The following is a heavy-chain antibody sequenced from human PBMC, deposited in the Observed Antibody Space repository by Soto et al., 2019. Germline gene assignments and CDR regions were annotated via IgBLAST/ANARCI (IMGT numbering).Heavy chain of an antibody. D-gene: IGHD4-4*01. Sequence: QVQVVQSGAEVKKPGASVKVSCKASEYTFTSYAMHWVRQAPGQSLEWMGWINAGNGNTKYSQNFQGRVTITRDTSASTAYMELSSQRSEDTAVYYCARELQGLYYFDYWGQGTLVTVSS. CDR3: ARELQGLYYFDY. J-gene: IGHJ4*02. V-gene: IGHV1-3*01. CDR1: EYTFTSYA. CDR2: INAGNGNT.